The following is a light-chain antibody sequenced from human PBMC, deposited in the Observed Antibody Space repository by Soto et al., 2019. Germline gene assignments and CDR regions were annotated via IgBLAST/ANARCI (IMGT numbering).Light chain of an antibody. J-gene: IGKJ5*01. V-gene: IGKV1-27*01. CDR1: QGISSH. Sequence: DIQLTQSPSSLSASVRERVTITCRVSQGISSHLIWYRQKPGKVPELLIYSASNLQSGVPSRFSGSGSGTDFTLTISSLQTEDFATYNGQRTCNAPFGRGTRLEIK. CDR3: QRTCNAP. CDR2: SAS.